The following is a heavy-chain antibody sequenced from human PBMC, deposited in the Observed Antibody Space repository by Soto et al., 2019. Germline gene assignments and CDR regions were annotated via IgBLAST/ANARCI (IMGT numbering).Heavy chain of an antibody. V-gene: IGHV3-53*02. CDR1: GFTVSRNY. CDR2: IYSAGDT. Sequence: EVQLVETGGGLIQPGGSLRLSCAASGFTVSRNYMSWVRQAPGKGLEWVSVIYSAGDTYYADSVKGRFTISRDNSKNTLFLQMNSLRAEDTAVYYCARAKYGGNPYSFVSWGQGTLVTVSS. D-gene: IGHD2-15*01. J-gene: IGHJ4*02. CDR3: ARAKYGGNPYSFVS.